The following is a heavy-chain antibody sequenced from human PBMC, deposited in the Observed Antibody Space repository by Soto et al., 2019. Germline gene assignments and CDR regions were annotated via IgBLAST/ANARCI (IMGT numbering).Heavy chain of an antibody. D-gene: IGHD3-9*01. Sequence: EVQLLESGGGFVQPGESLRLSCAASGFTFSLSAMSWVRQAPGRGLDWVSSLSGGGSTTDYADSVKGRFTISRDNSKNTVHLQRNSLRAEGTAVYYCAKGPEYDILTGCDYWGQGALVTVSS. CDR1: GFTFSLSA. J-gene: IGHJ4*02. CDR2: LSGGGSTT. CDR3: AKGPEYDILTGCDY. V-gene: IGHV3-23*01.